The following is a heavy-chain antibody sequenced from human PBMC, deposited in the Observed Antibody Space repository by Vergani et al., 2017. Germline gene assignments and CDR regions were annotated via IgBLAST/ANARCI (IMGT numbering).Heavy chain of an antibody. CDR2: IYYSGST. CDR3: ARHLAYWDGDCYPYYYGMDV. Sequence: QLQLQESGPGLVKPSETLSLICTVSGGSISSSSYYWGWIRQPPGKGLEWIGSIYYSGSTYYNPSLKSRVTISVDTSKNQFSLKLSSVTAADTAVYYCARHLAYWDGDCYPYYYGMDVWGQGTTVTVSS. D-gene: IGHD2-21*02. V-gene: IGHV4-39*01. CDR1: GGSISSSSYY. J-gene: IGHJ6*02.